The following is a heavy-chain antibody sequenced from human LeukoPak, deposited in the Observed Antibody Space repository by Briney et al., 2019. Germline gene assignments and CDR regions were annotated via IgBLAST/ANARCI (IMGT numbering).Heavy chain of an antibody. CDR3: ARDRLGDYTGADAFDI. D-gene: IGHD4-17*01. J-gene: IGHJ3*02. Sequence: GSSVKVSCKASGYTFTGYYMHWVRQAPGQGLEWMGWINPNSGGTNYAQKFQGRVTMTRDTSISTAYMELSRLRSDDTAVYYCARDRLGDYTGADAFDIWGQGTMVTVSS. CDR2: INPNSGGT. V-gene: IGHV1-2*02. CDR1: GYTFTGYY.